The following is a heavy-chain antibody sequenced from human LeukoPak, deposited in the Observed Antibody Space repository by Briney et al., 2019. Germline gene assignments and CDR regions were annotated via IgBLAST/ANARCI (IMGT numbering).Heavy chain of an antibody. Sequence: SETLSLTCAVYGGSFSGYYWSWIRQPPGKGLEWIGYIYYSGSTNYNPSLKSRVTISVDTSKNQFSLKLSSVTAADTAVYYCARDGYYYDSSGYYGKFDYWGQGTLVTVSS. CDR3: ARDGYYYDSSGYYGKFDY. V-gene: IGHV4-59*12. J-gene: IGHJ4*02. D-gene: IGHD3-22*01. CDR1: GGSFSGYY. CDR2: IYYSGST.